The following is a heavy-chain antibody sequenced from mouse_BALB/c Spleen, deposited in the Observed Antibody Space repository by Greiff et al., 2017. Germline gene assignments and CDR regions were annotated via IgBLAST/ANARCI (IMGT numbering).Heavy chain of an antibody. J-gene: IGHJ2*01. D-gene: IGHD4-1*01. Sequence: EVMLVESGGGLVQPGGSLKLSCAASGFTFSSYTMSWVRQTPEKRLEWVAYISNGGGSTYYPDTVKGRFTISRDNAKNTLYLQMSSLKSEDTAMYYCARHTTGTLDYWGQGTTLTVSS. CDR3: ARHTTGTLDY. CDR1: GFTFSSYT. V-gene: IGHV5-12-2*01. CDR2: ISNGGGST.